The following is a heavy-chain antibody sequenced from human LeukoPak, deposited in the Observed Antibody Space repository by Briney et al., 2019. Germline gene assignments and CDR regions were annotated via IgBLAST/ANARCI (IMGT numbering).Heavy chain of an antibody. Sequence: SETLSLTCTVSGGSITSGNYYWGWIRQPPGKGLDWIVDIFFTGSTYYSPSLNGRVTISVSTTTTQFSLKMTCVTAADTALYLRAREIVSSGSLPWPFDIWGQGTVVSVSS. V-gene: IGHV4-39*02. J-gene: IGHJ3*02. CDR2: IFFTGST. CDR1: GGSITSGNYY. D-gene: IGHD3-22*01. CDR3: AREIVSSGSLPWPFDI.